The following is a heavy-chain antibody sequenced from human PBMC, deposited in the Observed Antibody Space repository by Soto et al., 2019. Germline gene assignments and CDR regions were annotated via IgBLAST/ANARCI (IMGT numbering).Heavy chain of an antibody. D-gene: IGHD3-10*01. V-gene: IGHV3-30-3*01. CDR1: GFTFSSYA. Sequence: QVQLVESGGGVVQPGRSLRLSCAASGFTFSSYAMHWVRQAPGKGLEWVAVISYDGSNKYYADSVKGRFTISRDNSKNPRYLQMNSLRAGATAVYYCARDAAAPDYGSGTDLFDYWGQGTLVTLSS. CDR3: ARDAAAPDYGSGTDLFDY. J-gene: IGHJ4*02. CDR2: ISYDGSNK.